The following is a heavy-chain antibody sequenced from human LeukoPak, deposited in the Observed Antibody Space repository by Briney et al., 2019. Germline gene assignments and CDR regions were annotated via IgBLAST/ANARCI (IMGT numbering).Heavy chain of an antibody. V-gene: IGHV3-33*01. J-gene: IGHJ4*02. Sequence: GTSLRLSCAASGFTFSGYGIHWVRQAPGKGLEWVAIIWSGGTNKNYADSVKGRFTISRDNSKNTLYLQMDSLRAEDTALYYCARTHYDGGGYYKFDSWGQGTLVIVSS. CDR1: GFTFSGYG. CDR2: IWSGGTNK. D-gene: IGHD3-22*01. CDR3: ARTHYDGGGYYKFDS.